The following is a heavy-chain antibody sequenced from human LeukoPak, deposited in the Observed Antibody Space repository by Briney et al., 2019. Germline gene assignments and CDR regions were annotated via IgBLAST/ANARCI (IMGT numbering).Heavy chain of an antibody. V-gene: IGHV3-64*01. J-gene: IGHJ3*02. D-gene: IGHD2-15*01. CDR2: IMPNGETR. CDR1: GFSFSNYV. Sequence: GSLRLSCAASGFSFSNYVMHWVRQAPGKGLEYVSAIMPNGETRGYANSMKGRFTISRDNSKNTLYLQMGSLRAEGMAIYYCARDRDGGFAFDIWGQGTLVTVSS. CDR3: ARDRDGGFAFDI.